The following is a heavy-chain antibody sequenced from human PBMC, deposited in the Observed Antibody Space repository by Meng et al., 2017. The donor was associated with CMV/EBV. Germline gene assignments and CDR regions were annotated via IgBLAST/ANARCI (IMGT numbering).Heavy chain of an antibody. J-gene: IGHJ4*02. CDR2: ISAYNGNT. CDR3: ARSGYRYYYDSSGHFDY. V-gene: IGHV1-18*01. CDR1: GYTFTSYG. Sequence: ASVKVSCKASGYTFTSYGISWVRQAPGQGLEWMGWISAYNGNTNYAQKLQGRVTMTTDTSTSTAYMELSSLRSEDTAVYYCARSGYRYYYDSSGHFDYWGQGTLVTVSS. D-gene: IGHD3-22*01.